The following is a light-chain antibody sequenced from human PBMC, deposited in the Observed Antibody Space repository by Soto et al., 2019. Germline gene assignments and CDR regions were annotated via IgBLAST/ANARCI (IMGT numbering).Light chain of an antibody. J-gene: IGKJ1*01. CDR3: QHYNSYSEA. V-gene: IGKV1-5*03. Sequence: TQSPGTLSLTSGERATLSCRASQSISGTYVAWYQQKPGKAPKLLIYKASTLKSGVPSRFSGSGSGTEFTLTISSLQPDDFATYYCQHYNSYSEAFGQGTKVELK. CDR2: KAS. CDR1: QSISGT.